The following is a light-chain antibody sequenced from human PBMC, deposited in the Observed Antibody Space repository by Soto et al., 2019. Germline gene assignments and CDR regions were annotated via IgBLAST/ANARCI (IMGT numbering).Light chain of an antibody. V-gene: IGLV1-40*01. Sequence: QSVLTQPPSVSGAPGQRVTISCTGSSSNIGAGYEVNWYQHLPGAAPKLLIYGNTNRPSGVLDRFSGSKSGTSASLAITGLQAEDEADYYCQSYDSSLSALYVFGTGTKLTVL. CDR1: SSNIGAGYE. J-gene: IGLJ1*01. CDR3: QSYDSSLSALYV. CDR2: GNT.